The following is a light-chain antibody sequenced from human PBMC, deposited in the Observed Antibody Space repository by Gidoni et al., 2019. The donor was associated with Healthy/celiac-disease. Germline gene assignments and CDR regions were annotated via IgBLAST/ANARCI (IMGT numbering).Light chain of an antibody. Sequence: QSALTQPASVSGSPGQSITISCTGTSSDIGAYDYVSWYQQHPGKAPKLMIYDVSNRPSGVSNRFSGSKSGNTASLTISGLQAEDEADYYCSSYTSSSTLVFAGGTKLTV. CDR1: SSDIGAYDY. CDR3: SSYTSSSTLV. V-gene: IGLV2-14*03. CDR2: DVS. J-gene: IGLJ2*01.